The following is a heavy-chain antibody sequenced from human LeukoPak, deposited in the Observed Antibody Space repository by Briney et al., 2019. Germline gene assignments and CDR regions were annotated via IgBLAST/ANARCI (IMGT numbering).Heavy chain of an antibody. D-gene: IGHD3-10*01. CDR2: IWYDGSNK. V-gene: IGHV3-33*01. Sequence: PGRSLRLSCAASGFTFSSYGMHWVRQAPGKGLEWVAVIWYDGSNKYYADSVKGRFTISRDNSKNTLYLQMNSLRAEDTAVYYCARGGYYGSGSYFPLGYWGQGTLVTVSS. CDR1: GFTFSSYG. CDR3: ARGGYYGSGSYFPLGY. J-gene: IGHJ4*02.